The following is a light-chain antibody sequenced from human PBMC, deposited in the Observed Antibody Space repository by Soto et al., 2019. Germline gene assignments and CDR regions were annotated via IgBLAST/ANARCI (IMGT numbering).Light chain of an antibody. CDR2: DVS. CDR3: QQFNSYPIT. CDR1: QDIRAA. V-gene: IGKV1-13*02. Sequence: AIQVTQSPSSLSASVGDRVTITCLASQDIRAALAWYQQKPGKPPKLLIYDVSTLENGVPSRFSGDSSGTQFTLTISGLQPEDFGTYYCQQFNSYPITFGHGTRLEIK. J-gene: IGKJ5*01.